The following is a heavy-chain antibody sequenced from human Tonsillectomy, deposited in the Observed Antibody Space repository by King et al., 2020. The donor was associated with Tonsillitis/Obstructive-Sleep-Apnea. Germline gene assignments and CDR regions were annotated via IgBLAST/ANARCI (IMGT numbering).Heavy chain of an antibody. CDR1: GFTFSIYA. CDR3: AREGIYDSSGYADAFDI. Sequence: VQLVESGGGVVQPGRSLRLSCAASGFTFSIYAIHWVRQAPGKGLEWVAVISYDGSNKYYADSVKGRFTISRDNSKNTLDLQMNSLRAEDTAVYYCAREGIYDSSGYADAFDICGQGTMVTVSS. J-gene: IGHJ3*02. CDR2: ISYDGSNK. D-gene: IGHD3-22*01. V-gene: IGHV3-30*04.